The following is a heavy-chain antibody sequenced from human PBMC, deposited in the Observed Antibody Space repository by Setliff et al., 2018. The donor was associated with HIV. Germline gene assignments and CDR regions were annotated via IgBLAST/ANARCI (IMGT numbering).Heavy chain of an antibody. CDR1: GGSISSYY. Sequence: ETLSLTCTVSGGSISSYYWSWIRQPPGKGLEWIGYIYTSGSTNYNPSLKSRVTISVDTSKNQFSLKLGSVTAADTAVYYCARDRLDYYDSSGYLDWYFDLWGRGTLVTVSS. CDR2: IYTSGST. CDR3: ARDRLDYYDSSGYLDWYFDL. V-gene: IGHV4-4*08. J-gene: IGHJ2*01. D-gene: IGHD3-22*01.